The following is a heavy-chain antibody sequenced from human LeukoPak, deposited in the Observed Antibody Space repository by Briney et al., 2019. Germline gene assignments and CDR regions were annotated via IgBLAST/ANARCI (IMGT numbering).Heavy chain of an antibody. V-gene: IGHV1-69-2*01. CDR2: VDPEDGET. CDR1: GYTFTDYY. CDR3: ATDPHFSIAVAGTVDY. D-gene: IGHD6-19*01. Sequence: GATVKISCKASGYTFTDYYMHWVQQAPGKGLEWMGRVDPEDGETIYAEKFQGRVTITADTSTDTAYMELSSLRSEDTAVYYCATDPHFSIAVAGTVDYWGQGTLVTVSS. J-gene: IGHJ4*02.